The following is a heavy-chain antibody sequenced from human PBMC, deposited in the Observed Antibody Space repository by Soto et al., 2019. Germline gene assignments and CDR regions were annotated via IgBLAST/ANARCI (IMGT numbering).Heavy chain of an antibody. CDR3: AKVPPHGIAVAGALYY. J-gene: IGHJ4*02. Sequence: GALRLSCAASGFNVSTAYMNSVRQAPGKGLEWVSIIYTGGSTYYADSVKGRFTISRDNSKNTLYLQMNSLRAEDTAVYYCAKVPPHGIAVAGALYYWGQGTLVTVSS. CDR1: GFNVSTAY. CDR2: IYTGGST. D-gene: IGHD6-19*01. V-gene: IGHV3-53*01.